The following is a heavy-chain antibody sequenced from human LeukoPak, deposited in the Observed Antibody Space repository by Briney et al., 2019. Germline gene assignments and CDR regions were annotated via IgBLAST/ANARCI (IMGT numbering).Heavy chain of an antibody. CDR3: ARDQVRHYYGSGSYYPY. Sequence: EASVKVSCKVSGYTLTELSMHWVRQAPGKGLEWMGGFDPEDGETIYAQKFQGRVTMTEDTSTDTAYMELSRLRSDDTAVYYCARDQVRHYYGSGSYYPYWGQGTLVTVSS. CDR2: FDPEDGET. J-gene: IGHJ4*02. CDR1: GYTLTELS. V-gene: IGHV1-24*01. D-gene: IGHD3-10*01.